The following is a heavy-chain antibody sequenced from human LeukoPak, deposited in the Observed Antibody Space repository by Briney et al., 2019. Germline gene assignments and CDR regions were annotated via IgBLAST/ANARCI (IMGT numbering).Heavy chain of an antibody. Sequence: GASVKVSCKASGYTFTDYYIQWVRQAPGQGLEWMGWISPSGRGANSAQKFQGRVTMTRDTSTSTAYMELSRLTSDVTAVYYCASQAASGYYFEYWGQGSLVTVSS. CDR2: ISPSGRGA. J-gene: IGHJ4*02. CDR1: GYTFTDYY. V-gene: IGHV1-2*02. CDR3: ASQAASGYYFEY. D-gene: IGHD3-9*01.